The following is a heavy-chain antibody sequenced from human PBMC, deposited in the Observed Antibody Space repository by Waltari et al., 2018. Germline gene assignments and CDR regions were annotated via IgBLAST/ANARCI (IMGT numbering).Heavy chain of an antibody. D-gene: IGHD6-19*01. V-gene: IGHV4-59*01. Sequence: QVQLMESGPGLVRPSETLSLTCNVSGGSITSDYWSWVRQPPGKGLEWGGYIYHSGTPNYNPSLRSRVSISVDTSKTQFSLKLNYVTAADTAVYYCARGHSTGWYLSHWGRGALVTVSS. CDR1: GGSITSDY. J-gene: IGHJ1*01. CDR2: IYHSGTP. CDR3: ARGHSTGWYLSH.